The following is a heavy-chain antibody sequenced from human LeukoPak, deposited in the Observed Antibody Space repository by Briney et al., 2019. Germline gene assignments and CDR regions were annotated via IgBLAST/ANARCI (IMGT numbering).Heavy chain of an antibody. Sequence: ASVKVSCKASGYTFTSYAMHWVRQAPGQRLEWMGWISAYNGNTNYAQKLQGRVTMTTDTSTSTAYMELRSLRSDDTAVYYCARDPGGSYHDYWGQGTLVTVSS. V-gene: IGHV1-18*01. D-gene: IGHD1-26*01. J-gene: IGHJ4*02. CDR2: ISAYNGNT. CDR3: ARDPGGSYHDY. CDR1: GYTFTSYA.